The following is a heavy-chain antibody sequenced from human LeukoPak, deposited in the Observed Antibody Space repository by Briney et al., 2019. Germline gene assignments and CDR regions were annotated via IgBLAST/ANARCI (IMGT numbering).Heavy chain of an antibody. CDR1: GFTFSSYA. CDR3: AKDGAGVQVY. D-gene: IGHD4/OR15-4a*01. CDR2: FSGSGGST. J-gene: IGHJ4*02. Sequence: PGGSLRLSCAASGFTFSSYAMIWVRQSPGKGLEWVSAFSGSGGSTYYADSVKGRFTISRDNSKNTLYLQMNSLRAEDTAVYYCAKDGAGVQVYWGQGTLVTVSS. V-gene: IGHV3-23*01.